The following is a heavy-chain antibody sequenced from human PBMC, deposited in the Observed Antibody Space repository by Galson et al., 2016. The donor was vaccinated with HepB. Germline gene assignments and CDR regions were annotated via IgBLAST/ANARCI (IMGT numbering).Heavy chain of an antibody. CDR3: ATGPRVGSPEQLQH. CDR1: GSSFNTYW. J-gene: IGHJ1*01. Sequence: QSGAEVKKPGESLRISCRASGSSFNTYWISWVRQMPGIGLEWMGRIDPSDSHSDYSPSFQGHVTISVDRSITTVYLRWGSLKASDTAVYYCATGPRVGSPEQLQHWGQGALVTVSS. V-gene: IGHV5-10-1*01. D-gene: IGHD3-10*01. CDR2: IDPSDSHS.